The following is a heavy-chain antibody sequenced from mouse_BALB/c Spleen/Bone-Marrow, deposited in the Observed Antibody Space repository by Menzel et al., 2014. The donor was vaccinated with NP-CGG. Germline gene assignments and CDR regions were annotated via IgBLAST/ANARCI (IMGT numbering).Heavy chain of an antibody. CDR2: IYPGSGGT. Sequence: VQLQQSGPELVKPGASVKMSCTASGFTFTDYVINWVKQRTGQGLEWIGEIYPGSGGTYYNEKFKAKATLTADKSSNTVHMQLSSLTSEDSVVYFCARSRVPYFALDYWGQGTSVTVSS. J-gene: IGHJ4*01. V-gene: IGHV1-77*01. CDR1: GFTFTDYV. CDR3: ARSRVPYFALDY.